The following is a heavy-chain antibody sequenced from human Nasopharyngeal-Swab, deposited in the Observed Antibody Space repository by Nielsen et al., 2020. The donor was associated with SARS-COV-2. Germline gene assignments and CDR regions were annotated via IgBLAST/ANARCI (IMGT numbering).Heavy chain of an antibody. CDR3: ARDDDGSYSFDY. Sequence: SVKVSCKASGGTFSSYAISWVRQAPGQGLEWMGGIIPIFGTANYAQKFQGRVTITADESTSTAYMELSSLRSEDTAVYYCARDDDGSYSFDYWGQGTLVTVSS. D-gene: IGHD1-26*01. CDR2: IIPIFGTA. V-gene: IGHV1-69*13. CDR1: GGTFSSYA. J-gene: IGHJ4*02.